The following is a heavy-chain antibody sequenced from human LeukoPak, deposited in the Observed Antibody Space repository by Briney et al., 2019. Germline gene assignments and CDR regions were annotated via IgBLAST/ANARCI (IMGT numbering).Heavy chain of an antibody. J-gene: IGHJ6*04. CDR2: GRNKADGYTT. Sequence: GGSLRLSCLASGFTSSGHYMVWVRQAPGKGLEWVGRGRNKADGYTTDYAASLEGRFTISRDDSKNSLYLHINSLKTEDTAVYFCARLLHGSETAYYGWYVWGEGTTVTVSS. CDR1: GFTSSGHY. V-gene: IGHV3-72*01. D-gene: IGHD3-10*01. CDR3: ARLLHGSETAYYGWYV.